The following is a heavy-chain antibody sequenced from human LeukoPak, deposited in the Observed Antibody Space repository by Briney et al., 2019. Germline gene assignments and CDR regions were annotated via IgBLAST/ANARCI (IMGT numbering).Heavy chain of an antibody. CDR1: GFTFSSYW. J-gene: IGHJ4*02. V-gene: IGHV3-7*01. CDR3: ARARTAVAGGFDY. Sequence: GGSLRLSCAASGFTFSSYWMSWVHQAPGKGLEWVANIKQDGSEKYYVDSVKGRFTISRDNAKNSLYLQMNSLRAEDTAVYYCARARTAVAGGFDYWGQGTLVTVSS. D-gene: IGHD6-19*01. CDR2: IKQDGSEK.